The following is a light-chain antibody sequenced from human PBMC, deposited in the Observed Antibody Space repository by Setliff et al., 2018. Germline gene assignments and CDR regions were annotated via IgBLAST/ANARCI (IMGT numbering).Light chain of an antibody. CDR1: NSDVGGYNY. V-gene: IGLV2-14*03. CDR3: LSYTSETTHAL. CDR2: EVT. Sequence: ALTQPAAVSGSPGQSITISCAGTNSDVGGYNYVSWYQQHPNKAPKLMIYEVTKRPSGVSDRFSGSKSGNTASLTISGLQAEDEADYYCLSYTSETTHALFAGGTK. J-gene: IGLJ2*01.